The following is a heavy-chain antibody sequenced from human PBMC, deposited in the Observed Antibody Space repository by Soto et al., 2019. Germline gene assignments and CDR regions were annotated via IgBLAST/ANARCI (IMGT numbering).Heavy chain of an antibody. CDR1: GFTFSSYS. V-gene: IGHV3-48*01. D-gene: IGHD3-10*01. Sequence: GGSLRLSCAASGFTFSSYSMNWVRQAPGKGLEWVSYISSSSSTIYYADSVKGRFTISRDNAKNSLYLQMNSLRAEDTAVYYCARDPFFTMVRGGLDYWGQGTLVTVSS. CDR3: ARDPFFTMVRGGLDY. CDR2: ISSSSSTI. J-gene: IGHJ4*02.